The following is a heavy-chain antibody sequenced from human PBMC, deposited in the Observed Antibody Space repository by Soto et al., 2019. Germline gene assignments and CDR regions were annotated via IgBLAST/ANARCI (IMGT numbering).Heavy chain of an antibody. CDR3: ASTQGSVVVTAILDY. J-gene: IGHJ4*02. V-gene: IGHV1-2*02. D-gene: IGHD2-21*02. CDR1: GYTFTGYY. Sequence: QVQLVQSGAEVKKPGASVKVSCKASGYTFTGYYMHWVRQAPGQGLEWMGWINPNSGGTNYAQKFQGRVTMTRDTSISTAYMELSRLRSDDTAVYYCASTQGSVVVTAILDYWGQGTLVTVSS. CDR2: INPNSGGT.